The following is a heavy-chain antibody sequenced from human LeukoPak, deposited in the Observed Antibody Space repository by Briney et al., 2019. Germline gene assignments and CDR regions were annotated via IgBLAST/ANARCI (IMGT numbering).Heavy chain of an antibody. Sequence: SETLSLTCTVSGGSISSYYWSWIRQPPGKGLEWIGYISYSGSTNYNPSLKSRVTISVDTSKNQFSLKLSSVTAADTAVYYCARVHSYFDILTGYYGGYYFDYWGQGTLVTVSS. D-gene: IGHD3-9*01. V-gene: IGHV4-59*01. CDR1: GGSISSYY. J-gene: IGHJ4*02. CDR2: ISYSGST. CDR3: ARVHSYFDILTGYYGGYYFDY.